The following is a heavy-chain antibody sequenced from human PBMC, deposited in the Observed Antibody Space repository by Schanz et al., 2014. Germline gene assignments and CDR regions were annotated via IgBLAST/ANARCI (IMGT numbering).Heavy chain of an antibody. J-gene: IGHJ4*02. CDR1: GFTVSSDH. CDR3: AKLSSSGRLAGYFDY. CDR2: ISGSGGST. V-gene: IGHV3-23*04. D-gene: IGHD6-19*01. Sequence: VQLVESGGGVVQFGRSLRLSCVVSGFTVSSDHMSWVRQAPGKGLEWVSAISGSGGSTYYADSVKGRFTISRDNAKNTLYLQMSSLRAEDTAIYYCAKLSSSGRLAGYFDYWGQGALVTVSS.